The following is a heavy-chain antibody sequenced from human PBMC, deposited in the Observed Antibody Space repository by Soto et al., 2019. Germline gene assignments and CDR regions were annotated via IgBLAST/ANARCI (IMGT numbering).Heavy chain of an antibody. CDR2: IIPIFGTA. CDR3: ASSSGNNYGVGTNYYFDY. Sequence: QVQLVQSGAKVNTPGPSVKSACRTSGGTFSTYSIVWDLQAPGEGLEWMGGIIPIFGTANYAQKFQDRVTITADKSTNTAFMELSSLKSEDTAMYYCASSSGNNYGVGTNYYFDYWGQGTLVTVSS. CDR1: GGTFSTYS. D-gene: IGHD5-18*01. J-gene: IGHJ4*02. V-gene: IGHV1-69*06.